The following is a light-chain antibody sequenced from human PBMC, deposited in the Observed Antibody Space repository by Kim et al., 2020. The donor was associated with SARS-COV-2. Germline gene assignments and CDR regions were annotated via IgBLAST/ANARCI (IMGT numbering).Light chain of an antibody. J-gene: IGKJ2*01. Sequence: DIQMTQSPSTLSASVGDRVTISCRASQSIGIWLAWYQQKPGKAPKLVIYKASNLQRGVPSRFSASGSGTEFTLTISSLQPDDFATYYCQQYESYPYTFGQGTKLEIK. CDR1: QSIGIW. CDR3: QQYESYPYT. V-gene: IGKV1-5*03. CDR2: KAS.